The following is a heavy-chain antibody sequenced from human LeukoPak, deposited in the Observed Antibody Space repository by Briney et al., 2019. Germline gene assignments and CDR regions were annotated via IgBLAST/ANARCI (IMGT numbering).Heavy chain of an antibody. CDR2: IYSGGST. Sequence: GGSLRLSCAASGFTVSSNYMSWVRQAPGKGLEWVSVIYSGGSTYYADSVKGRFTISRDNSKNTLYLQMNSLRAEDTAVYYCAREYYYDSSGPLDYWGQGTLVTVSS. CDR3: AREYYYDSSGPLDY. V-gene: IGHV3-66*01. D-gene: IGHD3-22*01. J-gene: IGHJ4*02. CDR1: GFTVSSNY.